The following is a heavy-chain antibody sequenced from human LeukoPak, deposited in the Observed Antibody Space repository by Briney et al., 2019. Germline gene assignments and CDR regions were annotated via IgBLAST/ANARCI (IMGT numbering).Heavy chain of an antibody. CDR1: GGSFSVYY. CDR3: ARGRVTLGYCSSTSCPTGPFDY. CDR2: INHSGST. J-gene: IGHJ4*02. V-gene: IGHV4-34*01. D-gene: IGHD2-2*01. Sequence: KPSETLSLTCAVYGGSFSVYYWSWIRQPPGKGLEWIGEINHSGSTNYNPSLKSRVTISVDTSKNQFSLKLSSVTAADTAVYYCARGRVTLGYCSSTSCPTGPFDYWGQGTLVTVSS.